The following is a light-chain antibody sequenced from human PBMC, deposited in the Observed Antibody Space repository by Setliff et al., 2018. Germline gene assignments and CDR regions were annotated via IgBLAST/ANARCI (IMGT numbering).Light chain of an antibody. CDR2: GVS. J-gene: IGLJ2*01. V-gene: IGLV2-14*03. Sequence: SALAQPASVSGSPGQSITISCSGTSSDVGSYDLVSWYQQHPGKAPKLIIYGVSNRPSGVSDRFSGSKSGNTASLTISGLQAEDEADYYCLSYTSKSTHALFAGGTKVTVL. CDR1: SSDVGSYDL. CDR3: LSYTSKSTHAL.